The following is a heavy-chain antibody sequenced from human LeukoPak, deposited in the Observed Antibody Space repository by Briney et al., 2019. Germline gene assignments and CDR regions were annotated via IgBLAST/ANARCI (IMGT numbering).Heavy chain of an antibody. V-gene: IGHV4-34*01. CDR2: INHSGST. CDR3: ARDFAFDI. J-gene: IGHJ3*02. Sequence: SETLSLTCAVYGGSFSGYYWSWIRQPPGKGLEWIGEINHSGSTNYNPSLKSRVTISVDTSKNQFSLKLSSVTAADTAVYYCARDFAFDIWGQGTMVTVSS. CDR1: GGSFSGYY.